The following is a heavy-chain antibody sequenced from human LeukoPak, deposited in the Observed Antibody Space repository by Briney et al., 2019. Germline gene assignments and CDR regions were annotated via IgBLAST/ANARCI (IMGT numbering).Heavy chain of an antibody. CDR1: GFTFSSYA. V-gene: IGHV3-23*01. CDR3: AKDTSIGRYCTNGVCPPLYY. J-gene: IGHJ4*02. Sequence: GGSLSLSCAASGFTFSSYAMTWVRQAPGKGLEWVSAISDTGGSTYDADSVKGRFTISRENSKNTLYLQMNILRAEDTAVYYCAKDTSIGRYCTNGVCPPLYYWGQGTQVTVSS. D-gene: IGHD2-8*01. CDR2: ISDTGGST.